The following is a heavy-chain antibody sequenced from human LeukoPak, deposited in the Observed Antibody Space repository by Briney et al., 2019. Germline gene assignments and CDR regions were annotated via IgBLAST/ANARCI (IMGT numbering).Heavy chain of an antibody. CDR1: GDSISSYY. CDR2: IYYTGTT. CDR3: ASGRPLGFDY. V-gene: IGHV4-59*01. J-gene: IGHJ4*02. Sequence: KTSETLSLTCTVSGDSISSYYWTWIRQPPGKGLEWIGYIYYTGTTNYNPSLKSRVTISVDTSKNQFSLKLSSVTAADTAVYYCASGRPLGFDYWGQGTLVTVSP. D-gene: IGHD1-26*01.